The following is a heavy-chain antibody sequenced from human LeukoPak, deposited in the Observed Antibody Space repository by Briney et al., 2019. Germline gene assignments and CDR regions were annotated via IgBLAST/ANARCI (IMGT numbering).Heavy chain of an antibody. CDR1: GFTFSSCA. Sequence: GGSLRLSCAASGFTFSSCAMHGARQAPGKGREWVPLISYDGSNKYYAESVKGRFTISRNNSKKTLYLQMDSLSAEDTAVYYCAKGPVVVTSDPYLDSWGQGTLVTVSS. CDR3: AKGPVVVTSDPYLDS. CDR2: ISYDGSNK. D-gene: IGHD2-21*02. J-gene: IGHJ4*02. V-gene: IGHV3-30*18.